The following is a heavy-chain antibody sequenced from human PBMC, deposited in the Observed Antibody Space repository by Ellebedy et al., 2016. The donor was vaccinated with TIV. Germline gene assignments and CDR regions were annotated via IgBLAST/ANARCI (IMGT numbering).Heavy chain of an antibody. CDR3: ARDESEAAVLYYYNYGMDV. Sequence: MPSETLSLTCTVSGGSISGSSYYWGWIRQPPGKGLEWIGSINYSGRTFYNPSLNSRLTISVDTSNNQFSLKLNSVTAADTAVYYCARDESEAAVLYYYNYGMDVWGQGTTVIVSS. D-gene: IGHD4/OR15-4a*01. CDR1: GGSISGSSYY. V-gene: IGHV4-39*07. J-gene: IGHJ6*02. CDR2: INYSGRT.